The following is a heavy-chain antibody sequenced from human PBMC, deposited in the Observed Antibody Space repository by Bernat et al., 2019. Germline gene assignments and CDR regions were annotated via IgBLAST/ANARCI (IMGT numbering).Heavy chain of an antibody. D-gene: IGHD2-15*01. CDR3: ARDSCPCCRYYYYYGMDV. CDR2: INPNSGGT. Sequence: QVQLVQSGAEVKKPGASVKVSCKASGYTFTGYYMHWVRQAPGQGLEWMGWINPNSGGTNYAQKFQGRVTMTRDTSISTAYMELSRLRSDDTAVYYCARDSCPCCRYYYYYGMDVWGQGTTVTVAS. J-gene: IGHJ6*02. V-gene: IGHV1-2*02. CDR1: GYTFTGYY.